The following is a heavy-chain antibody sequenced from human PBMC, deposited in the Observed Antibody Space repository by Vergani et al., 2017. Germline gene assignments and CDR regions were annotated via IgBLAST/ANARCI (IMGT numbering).Heavy chain of an antibody. Sequence: QVQLQQWGAGLLKPSQTLSLTCTVSGGSISSYYWSWIRQPPGKGLEWIGYIYYSGSTNYNPPLKSRVTISVDTSKNQFSLKLSSVTAADTAVYYCARLGGSDYYYGMDVWGQGTTVTVSS. CDR3: ARLGGSDYYYGMDV. D-gene: IGHD3-16*01. CDR2: IYYSGST. V-gene: IGHV4-59*01. CDR1: GGSISSYY. J-gene: IGHJ6*02.